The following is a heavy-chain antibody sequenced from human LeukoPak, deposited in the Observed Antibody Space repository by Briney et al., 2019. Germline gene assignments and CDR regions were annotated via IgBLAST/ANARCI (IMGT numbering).Heavy chain of an antibody. D-gene: IGHD6-13*01. CDR3: ATLDSSSYYYGMDV. CDR2: FDPEDGET. V-gene: IGHV1-24*01. Sequence: APVKVSCKVSGYTLTELSMHWVRQAPGKGLEWMGGFDPEDGETIYAQKFQGRVTMTEDTSTDTAYMELSSLRSEDTAVYYCATLDSSSYYYGMDVWGQGTTVTVSS. J-gene: IGHJ6*02. CDR1: GYTLTELS.